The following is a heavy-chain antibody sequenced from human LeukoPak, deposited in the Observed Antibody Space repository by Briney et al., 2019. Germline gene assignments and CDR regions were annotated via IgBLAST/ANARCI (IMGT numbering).Heavy chain of an antibody. CDR2: INHSGST. D-gene: IGHD5-18*01. Sequence: SETLSLTCAVYGGSFSGYYWSWIRQPPGKGLEWIGEINHSGSTNYNPSLKSRVTISVDTSKNQFSLKLTSVTAAHTAVYYCARGVYNYGSDCYFDLWGRGTLVTVSS. CDR1: GGSFSGYY. V-gene: IGHV4-34*01. CDR3: ARGVYNYGSDCYFDL. J-gene: IGHJ2*01.